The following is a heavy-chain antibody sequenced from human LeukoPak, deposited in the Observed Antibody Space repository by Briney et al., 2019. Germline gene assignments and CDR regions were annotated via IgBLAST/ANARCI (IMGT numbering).Heavy chain of an antibody. D-gene: IGHD6-13*01. J-gene: IGHJ4*02. CDR2: TSGSGEIT. Sequence: GGSLRLSCAASGFTLSSYAMSWVRQAPGKGLEWLSATSGSGEITYCADSVKGRFTISRDNSRNTLYLLMNSLRAEDTAVYHCAKDLGIAAAGFYFDYWGQGTLVTVSS. CDR3: AKDLGIAAAGFYFDY. V-gene: IGHV3-23*01. CDR1: GFTLSSYA.